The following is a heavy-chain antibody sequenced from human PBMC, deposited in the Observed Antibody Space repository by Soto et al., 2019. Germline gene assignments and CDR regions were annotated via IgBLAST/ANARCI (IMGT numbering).Heavy chain of an antibody. CDR1: GGSISSGGYS. J-gene: IGHJ4*02. Sequence: QLQLQESGSGLVKPSQTLSLTCAVSGGSISSGGYSWSWIRQPPGKGLEWIGYIYHSGSTYYNPSFKSRITISIDRSKNQLSLKPSSVTAADTAVYYCARGMTTVTTLDYWGQGTLVTVSS. V-gene: IGHV4-30-2*01. CDR3: ARGMTTVTTLDY. CDR2: IYHSGST. D-gene: IGHD4-4*01.